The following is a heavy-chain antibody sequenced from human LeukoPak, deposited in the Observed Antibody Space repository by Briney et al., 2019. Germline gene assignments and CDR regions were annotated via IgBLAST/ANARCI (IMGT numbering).Heavy chain of an antibody. CDR1: GFTFSDYY. D-gene: IGHD2-21*02. CDR3: ARMTVLGNCDGDCDKDY. CDR2: ISSSGSTI. J-gene: IGHJ4*02. V-gene: IGHV3-11*01. Sequence: GGSLRLSCAASGFTFSDYYMSWIRQAPGKGLEWVSYISSSGSTIYYADSVKGRFTISKDNAKNSLYLQMNSLRAEDTAVYYCARMTVLGNCDGDCDKDYWGQGTLVTVSS.